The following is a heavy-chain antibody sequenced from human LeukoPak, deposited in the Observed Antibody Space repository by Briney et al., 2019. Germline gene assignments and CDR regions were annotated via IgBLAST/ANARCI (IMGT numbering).Heavy chain of an antibody. CDR3: ARGCSSTSCYGSSYYGMDV. Sequence: KPSETLSLTCAVYGGSFSGYYWNWIRQHPGKGLEWIGYIFHSGSTFYNPSLKSRITISVDTSKNQFSLKLSSVTAADTAVYYCARGCSSTSCYGSSYYGMDVWGQGTTVTVSS. V-gene: IGHV4-34*09. CDR2: IFHSGST. CDR1: GGSFSGYY. D-gene: IGHD2-2*01. J-gene: IGHJ6*02.